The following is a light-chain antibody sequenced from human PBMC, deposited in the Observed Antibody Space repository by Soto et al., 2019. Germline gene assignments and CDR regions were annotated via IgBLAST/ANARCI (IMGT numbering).Light chain of an antibody. CDR3: QQRSNWVWT. CDR1: QTLNSY. V-gene: IGKV3-11*01. CDR2: DAS. J-gene: IGKJ1*01. Sequence: EIVLTQSPATLSLSPGERATLSCRASQTLNSYLAWYQQKPGQAPSLLIYDASNRATGVPARFSGSGSGTDFTLTISSLEPEDVAVYYCQQRSNWVWTFGQGTKVEIK.